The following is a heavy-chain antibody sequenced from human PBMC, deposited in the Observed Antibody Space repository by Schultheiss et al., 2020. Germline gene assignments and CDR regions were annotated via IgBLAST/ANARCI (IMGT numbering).Heavy chain of an antibody. CDR2: ISWNSGSI. J-gene: IGHJ5*02. D-gene: IGHD1-7*01. CDR3: ARDGEWGYNWNYRRNTGFDP. CDR1: GFTVSSNY. Sequence: GGSLRLSCAASGFTVSSNYMSWVRQAPGKGLEWVSGISWNSGSIGYADSVKGRFTISRDNAKNSLYLQMNSLRAEDTAVYYCARDGEWGYNWNYRRNTGFDPWGQGTLVNVSS. V-gene: IGHV3-48*04.